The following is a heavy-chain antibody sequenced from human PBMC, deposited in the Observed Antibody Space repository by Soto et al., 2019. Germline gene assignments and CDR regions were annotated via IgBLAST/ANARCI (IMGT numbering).Heavy chain of an antibody. D-gene: IGHD6-13*01. Sequence: SETLSLTCTVSGGSVSSGSYYWSWIRQPPGKGLEWIGYIYYSGSTNYNPSLKSRVTISVDTSKNQFSLKLSSVTAADTTVYYCARGLIAAAVLFDPWGQGTLVT. CDR3: ARGLIAAAVLFDP. J-gene: IGHJ5*02. CDR2: IYYSGST. V-gene: IGHV4-61*01. CDR1: GGSVSSGSYY.